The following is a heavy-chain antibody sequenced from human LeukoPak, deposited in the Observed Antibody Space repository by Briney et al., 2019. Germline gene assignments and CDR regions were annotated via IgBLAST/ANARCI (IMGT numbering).Heavy chain of an antibody. CDR3: ARAPREYCSSTSCYKGWFDP. Sequence: GAAVKVSCKAAGYTFTSYYMHWVRQDPGQGLEGMGIINPSGGSTSYAQKFQGRVTMTRDTSTRTVYMELSSLRSEDTAVYYCARAPREYCSSTSCYKGWFDPWGQGTLVTVSS. CDR1: GYTFTSYY. CDR2: INPSGGST. V-gene: IGHV1-46*01. J-gene: IGHJ5*02. D-gene: IGHD2-2*02.